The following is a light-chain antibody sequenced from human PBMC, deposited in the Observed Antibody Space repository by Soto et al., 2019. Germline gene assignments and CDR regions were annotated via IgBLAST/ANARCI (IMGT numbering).Light chain of an antibody. CDR1: QSVSSSY. Sequence: EIVLTQSPGTLSLSPGERATLSCRASQSVSSSYLAWYQQKPGQAPRLLIYGASSRATGIPDRFSGSGSGTDFTLTISILEPEDFAVYYCQQYGSSLWTFGKGTKVEIK. J-gene: IGKJ1*01. V-gene: IGKV3-20*01. CDR2: GAS. CDR3: QQYGSSLWT.